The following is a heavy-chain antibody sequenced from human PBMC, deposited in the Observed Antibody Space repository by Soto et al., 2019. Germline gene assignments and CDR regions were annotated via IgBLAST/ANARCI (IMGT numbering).Heavy chain of an antibody. V-gene: IGHV4-61*01. CDR1: GGSVSSGSYY. J-gene: IGHJ3*02. D-gene: IGHD2-8*01. Sequence: SETLSLTCTVSGGSVSSGSYYWSWIRQPPGKGLEWIGYIYYSGSTNYNPSLKSRVTISVDTSKNQFSLKLSSVTAADTAVYYCARDRVSAAAADAFDIWGQGTMVTVSS. CDR3: ARDRVSAAAADAFDI. CDR2: IYYSGST.